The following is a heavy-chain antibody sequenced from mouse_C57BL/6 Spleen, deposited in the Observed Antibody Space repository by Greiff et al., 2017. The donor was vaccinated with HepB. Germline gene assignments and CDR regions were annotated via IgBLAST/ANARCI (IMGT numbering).Heavy chain of an antibody. CDR1: GYTFTSYW. CDR3: ARIKNVVATYCDY. J-gene: IGHJ2*01. CDR2: TNPTNGRT. D-gene: IGHD1-1*01. V-gene: IGHV1S81*02. Sequence: VQLQQSGAELVKAGASVKMSCKASGYTFTSYWMHWVKQRLGQGLEWFAETNPTNGRTYYNEKFKSKATLTVDKSSSTAYMLLSGPTFEDSAVCDCARIKNVVATYCDYWGQGTTLTVSS.